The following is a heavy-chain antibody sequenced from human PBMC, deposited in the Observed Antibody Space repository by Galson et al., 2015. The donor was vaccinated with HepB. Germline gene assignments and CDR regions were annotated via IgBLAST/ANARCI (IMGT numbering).Heavy chain of an antibody. V-gene: IGHV2-5*02. CDR2: IYWDDDK. CDR1: GFSLSTSGVG. CDR3: AHRGTAMPFDY. J-gene: IGHJ4*02. D-gene: IGHD5-18*01. Sequence: ALVKPTQTLTLTCTFSGFSLSTSGVGVGWIRQPPGKALEWLALIYWDDDKRYSPSLKSRVTITKDTSKNQVVLTMTNMDPVDTATYYCAHRGTAMPFDYWGQGTLVTVSS.